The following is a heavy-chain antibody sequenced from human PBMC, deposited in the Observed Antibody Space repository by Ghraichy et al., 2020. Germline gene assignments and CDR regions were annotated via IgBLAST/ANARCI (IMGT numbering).Heavy chain of an antibody. V-gene: IGHV4-34*01. Sequence: SETLSLTCGVYGGSFSGYYWSWIRQPPGKGLEWIGEINHSGSTNYNPSLKSRVTTSVDTSKNQFSLKLYSVTAADTAVYYCAGTKGYDFWSGSELNWFDPWGQGTLVTVSS. J-gene: IGHJ5*02. D-gene: IGHD3-3*01. CDR1: GGSFSGYY. CDR2: INHSGST. CDR3: AGTKGYDFWSGSELNWFDP.